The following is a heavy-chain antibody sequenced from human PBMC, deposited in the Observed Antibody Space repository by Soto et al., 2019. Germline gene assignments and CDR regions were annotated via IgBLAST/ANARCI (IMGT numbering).Heavy chain of an antibody. CDR1: GFSLSTSGMC. CDR2: IDWDDDK. D-gene: IGHD3-16*01. Sequence: SGPRLVNPTQTLTLTCTFSGFSLSTSGMCVSWIRQPPGKALEWLALIDWDDDKYYSTSLKTRLTISKDTSKNQVVLTMTNMDPVDTATYYCARIRRGTDYYYYYGMDAWGQGTTLTVSS. V-gene: IGHV2-70*01. CDR3: ARIRRGTDYYYYYGMDA. J-gene: IGHJ6*02.